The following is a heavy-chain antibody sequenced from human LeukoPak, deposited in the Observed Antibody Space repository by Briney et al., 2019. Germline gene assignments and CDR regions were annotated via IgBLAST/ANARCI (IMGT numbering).Heavy chain of an antibody. V-gene: IGHV3-53*01. CDR2: IYSGGST. D-gene: IGHD3-10*01. Sequence: GGSLRLSCAASGFTFISYGMHWVRQAPGKGLEWVSVIYSGGSTYYADSVKGRFTISRDNSKDTLYLQMNSLRAEDTAVYYCARDRGFQYWGQGTLVTVSS. CDR1: GFTFISYG. CDR3: ARDRGFQY. J-gene: IGHJ4*02.